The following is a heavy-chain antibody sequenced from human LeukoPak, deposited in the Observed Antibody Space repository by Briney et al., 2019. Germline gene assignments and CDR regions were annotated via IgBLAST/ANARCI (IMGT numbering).Heavy chain of an antibody. CDR2: IYYSGST. D-gene: IGHD3-3*01. CDR1: GGSISSSSYY. J-gene: IGHJ4*02. CDR3: AREPNDFWSGYPIDY. V-gene: IGHV4-39*07. Sequence: SQTLSLTCTVSGGSISSSSYYWGWIRQPPGKGLEWIGSIYYSGSTYYNPSLKSRVTISVDRSKNQFSLKLSSVTAADTAVYYCAREPNDFWSGYPIDYWGQGTLVTVSS.